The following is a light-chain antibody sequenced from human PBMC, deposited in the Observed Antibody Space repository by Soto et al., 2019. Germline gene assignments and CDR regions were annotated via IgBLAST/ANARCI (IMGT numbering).Light chain of an antibody. V-gene: IGKV3-20*01. Sequence: EIVLTQSPGTLSLSPGERATLSCRASQSVSSNYLAWYHRKPGQAPRLLIYGASSRATDIPNRFSGSGSGTDFTLTITRLEPEDFAVYFCQQYGGSPPTFGQGNTGEIK. CDR1: QSVSSNY. CDR3: QQYGGSPPT. CDR2: GAS. J-gene: IGKJ1*01.